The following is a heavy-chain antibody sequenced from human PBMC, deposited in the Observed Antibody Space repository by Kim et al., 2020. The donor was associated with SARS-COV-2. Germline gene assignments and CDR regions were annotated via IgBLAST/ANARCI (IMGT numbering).Heavy chain of an antibody. CDR1: GFTFSDYY. J-gene: IGHJ1*01. V-gene: IGHV3-11*05. CDR3: ARGCSSGGSCYNFQH. D-gene: IGHD2-15*01. CDR2: ISSSSSYT. Sequence: GGSLRLSCAASGFTFSDYYMSWIRQAPGKGLEWVSYISSSSSYTNYADSVKGRFTISRDNAKNSLYLQMNSLRAEDTAVYYCARGCSSGGSCYNFQHWGQGTLVTVSS.